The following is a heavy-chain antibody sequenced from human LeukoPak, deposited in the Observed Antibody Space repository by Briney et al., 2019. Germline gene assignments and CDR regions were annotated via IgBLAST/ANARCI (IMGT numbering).Heavy chain of an antibody. CDR3: ARVTHSDYSSSSETPDDY. CDR1: GYTFTSYD. CDR2: MNPNSGNT. J-gene: IGHJ4*02. D-gene: IGHD6-6*01. V-gene: IGHV1-8*01. Sequence: ASVKVSCKASGYTFTSYDINWVRQATGQGLEWMGWMNPNSGNTGYAQKFQGRVTMTRNTSISTAYMELSSLRSEDTAVYYCARVTHSDYSSSSETPDDYWGQGTLVTVSS.